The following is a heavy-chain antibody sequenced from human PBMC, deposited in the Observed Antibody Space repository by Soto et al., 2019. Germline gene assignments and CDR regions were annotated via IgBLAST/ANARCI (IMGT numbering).Heavy chain of an antibody. J-gene: IGHJ6*02. D-gene: IGHD2-21*02. CDR2: ISGSGGST. CDR3: AKATTAGPYCYYGMDV. Sequence: EVQLLESGGGLVQPGGSLRLSCAASGFTFSSYAMSWVRQAPGKGLEWVSAISGSGGSTYYADSVKGRFTISRDNSKNXLDLQMDSLRAGDTAVYYCAKATTAGPYCYYGMDVWGQGTTVSVSS. CDR1: GFTFSSYA. V-gene: IGHV3-23*01.